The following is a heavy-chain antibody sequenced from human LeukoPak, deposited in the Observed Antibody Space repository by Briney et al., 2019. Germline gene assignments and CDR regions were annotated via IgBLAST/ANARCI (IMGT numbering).Heavy chain of an antibody. D-gene: IGHD6-13*01. CDR3: AGDLAAAGDY. CDR1: GFSVISTY. CDR2: IYSDGST. J-gene: IGHJ4*02. V-gene: IGHV3-53*01. Sequence: PGGSLRLSCAASGFSVISTYMTWVRQAPGKGLEWVSVIYSDGSTYYADPVKGRFTISRDNSKNTLYLQMNSLRAEDTAVYYCAGDLAAAGDYWGQGTLVTVSS.